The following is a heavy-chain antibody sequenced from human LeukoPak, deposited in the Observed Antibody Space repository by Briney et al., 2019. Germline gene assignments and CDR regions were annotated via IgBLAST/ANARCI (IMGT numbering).Heavy chain of an antibody. CDR2: IYHSGST. CDR3: AREGHPYYDILTGYLGYYYYYYMDV. D-gene: IGHD3-9*01. CDR1: GYSISSGYY. V-gene: IGHV4-38-2*02. J-gene: IGHJ6*03. Sequence: SETLSLTCTVSGYSISSGYYWGWIRQPPGKGLEWIGSIYHSGSTYYNPSLKSRVTISVDTSKNQFSLKLSSVTAADTAVYYCAREGHPYYDILTGYLGYYYYYYMDVWGKGTTVTISS.